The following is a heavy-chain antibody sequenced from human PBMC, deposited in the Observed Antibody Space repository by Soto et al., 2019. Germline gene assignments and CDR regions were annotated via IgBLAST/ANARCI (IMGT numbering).Heavy chain of an antibody. D-gene: IGHD3-10*01. CDR2: ISAYNGNT. CDR3: ARERMVRGVIAPYYYYYMDV. Sequence: ASVKVSCKASGYTFTSYGVSWVRQAPGQELEWMECISAYNGNTNYAQKLQGRVTMTTDTSTSTAYMELRSLRSDDTAVYYCARERMVRGVIAPYYYYYMDVWGKGTTVTVSS. CDR1: GYTFTSYG. J-gene: IGHJ6*03. V-gene: IGHV1-18*01.